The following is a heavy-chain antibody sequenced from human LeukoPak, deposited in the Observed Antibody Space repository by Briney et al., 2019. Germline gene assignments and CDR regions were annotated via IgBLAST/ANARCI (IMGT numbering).Heavy chain of an antibody. J-gene: IGHJ4*02. CDR1: GGTFSSYA. CDR2: IIPIFGTA. D-gene: IGHD6-6*01. Sequence: SVNLSCKPSGGTFSSYAISWVRQAPGQGLEWMGRIIPIFGTANYAHTFQGRVTITADACTSTAYMDMRTLRSDDTAVSYCASGMYSSSSQVDYWGQGTLATVSS. V-gene: IGHV1-69*15. CDR3: ASGMYSSSSQVDY.